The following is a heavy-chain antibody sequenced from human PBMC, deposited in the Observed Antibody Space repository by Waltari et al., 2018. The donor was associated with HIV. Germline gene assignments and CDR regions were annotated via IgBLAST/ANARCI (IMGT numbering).Heavy chain of an antibody. Sequence: GGLTQPGGSLRLYCVVSGFNFRTSAMSWIRQAPGKGLEWVSGISGSGGDAYYADSVKGRFTMSRDNSKNTAYLQMKNLRDEDTAVYFCARRGVGQWGVRGLVMDCRGRGTPVTVSS. V-gene: IGHV3-23*01. CDR2: ISGSGGDA. J-gene: IGHJ4*03. D-gene: IGHD3-10*01. CDR1: GFNFRTSA. CDR3: ARRGVGQWGVRGLVMDC.